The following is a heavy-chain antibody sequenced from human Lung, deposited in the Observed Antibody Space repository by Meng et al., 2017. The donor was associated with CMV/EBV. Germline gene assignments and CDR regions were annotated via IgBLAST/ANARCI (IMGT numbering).Heavy chain of an antibody. CDR3: ARGVAESLGWEMGY. Sequence: EVQLVESXXXXVXXGGSLRLSCAVSVFTLRRYWMHWVRQAPGKGLEWVSRIDSDGRDITYADSVRGRFTISRDDAKNTLYLQMNSLRVEDTAVYYCARGVAESLGWEMGYWGQGTLVTVSS. CDR1: VFTLRRYW. D-gene: IGHD1-26*01. CDR2: IDSDGRDI. J-gene: IGHJ4*02. V-gene: IGHV3-74*03.